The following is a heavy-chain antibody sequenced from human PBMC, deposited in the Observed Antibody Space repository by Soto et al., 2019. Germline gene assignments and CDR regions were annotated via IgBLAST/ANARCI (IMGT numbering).Heavy chain of an antibody. J-gene: IGHJ4*02. CDR2: ISHDVSNK. CDR1: GFSFSSYA. Sequence: QVQLVESGGGVVQPGRSLRLSCAASGFSFSSYAMHWVRQAPGKGLEWVAVISHDVSNKFYADSEKGRFTISRDNSKNTLYLQMNSLRVEDTAVYYCAKDWDDFWTPLDYWGQGTLVTVSS. V-gene: IGHV3-30-3*01. CDR3: AKDWDDFWTPLDY. D-gene: IGHD3-3*01.